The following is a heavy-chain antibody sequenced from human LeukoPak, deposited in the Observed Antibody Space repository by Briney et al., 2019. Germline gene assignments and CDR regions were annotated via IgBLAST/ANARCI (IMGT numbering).Heavy chain of an antibody. J-gene: IGHJ4*02. Sequence: PSETLSLTCTVSGGSISSGDYYWSWIRQPPGKGLEWIGYIYRSGSTYYNPSLKSRVTISVDTSKNQFSLKMNSVTAADTAVYYCARGQWFRAFWSRGTPVTVSS. D-gene: IGHD3-10*01. CDR2: IYRSGST. CDR1: GGSISSGDYY. CDR3: ARGQWFRAF. V-gene: IGHV4-30-2*01.